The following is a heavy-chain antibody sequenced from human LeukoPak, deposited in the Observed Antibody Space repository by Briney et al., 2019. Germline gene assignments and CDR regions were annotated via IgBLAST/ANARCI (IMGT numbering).Heavy chain of an antibody. CDR1: GGSISSYY. Sequence: SETLSLTCTVSGGSISSYYWSWLRQPAGKGLEWIGRIYTSGSTNYNPSLKSRVTMSVDTSKNQFSLKLSSVTAADTAVYYCAGGTMYSSSSFFGGYYYGMDVWGQGTTVTVSS. V-gene: IGHV4-4*07. J-gene: IGHJ6*02. CDR2: IYTSGST. CDR3: AGGTMYSSSSFFGGYYYGMDV. D-gene: IGHD6-6*01.